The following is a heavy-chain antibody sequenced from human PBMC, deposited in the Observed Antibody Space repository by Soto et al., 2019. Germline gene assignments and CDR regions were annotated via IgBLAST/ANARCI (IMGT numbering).Heavy chain of an antibody. Sequence: GESLKISCKGSGYSFTSYWIGWVRQMPGKGLEWMGIIYPGDSDTRYSPSFQGQVTISADKSISTAYLQWSSLKASDTAMYYCARRAGGAATLPGHYYYYGMDVWGQGTTVTVSS. J-gene: IGHJ6*02. CDR3: ARRAGGAATLPGHYYYYGMDV. D-gene: IGHD2-15*01. V-gene: IGHV5-51*01. CDR1: GYSFTSYW. CDR2: IYPGDSDT.